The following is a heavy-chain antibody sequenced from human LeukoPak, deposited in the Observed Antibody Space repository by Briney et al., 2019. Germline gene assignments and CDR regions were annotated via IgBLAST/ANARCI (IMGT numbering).Heavy chain of an antibody. Sequence: GGSLRLSCAVSGFTFSSYWMSWVRQAPGKGLEWVTNIKRDGSEKYYVDSVKGRFTISRDNAKNSLYLQMNSLRAEDTAVYYCARGKVLRYFGYFDLWGRGTLVTVSS. CDR3: ARGKVLRYFGYFDL. CDR1: GFTFSSYW. CDR2: IKRDGSEK. D-gene: IGHD3-9*01. J-gene: IGHJ2*01. V-gene: IGHV3-7*01.